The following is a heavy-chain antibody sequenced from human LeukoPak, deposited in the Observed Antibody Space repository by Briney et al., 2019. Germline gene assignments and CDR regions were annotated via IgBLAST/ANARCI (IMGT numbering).Heavy chain of an antibody. V-gene: IGHV1-69*05. CDR3: ARGPGIVGARDSDY. D-gene: IGHD1-26*01. CDR2: IIPIFGTA. Sequence: ASVKVSCKACGGTFSSYAISWVRQAPGQGLEWMGRIIPIFGTANYAQKFQGRVTITTDESTSTAYMELSSLRSEDTAVYYCARGPGIVGARDSDYWGQGTLVTVSS. CDR1: GGTFSSYA. J-gene: IGHJ4*02.